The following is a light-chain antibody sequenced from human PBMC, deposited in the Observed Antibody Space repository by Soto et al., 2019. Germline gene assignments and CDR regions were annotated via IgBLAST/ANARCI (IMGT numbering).Light chain of an antibody. CDR3: QQYTTSPFT. CDR2: GAS. CDR1: QSVRSSF. V-gene: IGKV3-20*01. J-gene: IGKJ3*01. Sequence: EIVLTQSPGTLSLSPGERATLSCRASQSVRSSFLAWYQQKPGQAPRVLIYGASSRATGIPDRFSGSGSGADFTLTISRLEPEDFAVYYCQQYTTSPFTVGPGTKWDIK.